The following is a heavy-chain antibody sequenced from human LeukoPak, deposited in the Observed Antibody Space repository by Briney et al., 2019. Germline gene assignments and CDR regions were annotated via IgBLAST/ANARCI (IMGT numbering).Heavy chain of an antibody. CDR3: ARVIWFGESNRFDY. CDR1: GGTFSSYA. D-gene: IGHD3-10*01. J-gene: IGHJ4*02. CDR2: IIPILGIA. V-gene: IGHV1-69*04. Sequence: ASVKVSCKASGGTFSSYAISWVRQAPGQGLEWMGRIIPILGIANYAQKFQGRVTITADKSTSTAYMELSSLRSEDTAVYYCARVIWFGESNRFDYWGQGTLVTVSS.